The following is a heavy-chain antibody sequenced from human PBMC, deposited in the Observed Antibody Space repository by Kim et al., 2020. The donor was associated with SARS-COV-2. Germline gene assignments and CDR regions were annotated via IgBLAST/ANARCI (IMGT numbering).Heavy chain of an antibody. CDR2: ITTIFFFT. J-gene: IGHJ5*01. CDR3: ARDPIPGDRMVWLDS. V-gene: IGHV3-23*01. D-gene: IGHD2-2*02. Sequence: SLRLSCAASGFTFNSYAMNLVLHAPVNFLEFFSTITTIFFFTYYSYSLNFLFTISRDNSNNTVYLQMNSLRAEDTALYYCARDPIPGDRMVWLDSWGQGTLVTVSS. CDR1: GFTFNSYA.